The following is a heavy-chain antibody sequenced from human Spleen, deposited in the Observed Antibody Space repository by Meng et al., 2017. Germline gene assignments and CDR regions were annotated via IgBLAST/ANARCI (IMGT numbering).Heavy chain of an antibody. CDR3: ARDEDISAAGKLFGDY. CDR1: GSHFPDYW. D-gene: IGHD6-13*01. CDR2: IDPKSGDT. V-gene: IGHV1-2*06. Sequence: HGQLVESCADAKKPGAAVKVSCKPSGSHFPDYWLHWVRRAPGQGLEWMGRIDPKSGDTHYAQRFQGRVTMTGDTSISTAYMELSGLRSDDTAMYYCARDEDISAAGKLFGDYWGQGTLVTVSS. J-gene: IGHJ4*02.